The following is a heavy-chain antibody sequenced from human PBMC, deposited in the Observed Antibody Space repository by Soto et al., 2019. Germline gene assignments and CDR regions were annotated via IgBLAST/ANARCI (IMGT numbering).Heavy chain of an antibody. CDR1: VGTFSSYA. V-gene: IGHV1-69*06. J-gene: IGHJ5*02. D-gene: IGHD6-13*01. Sequence: GXSVKVSCKASVGTFSSYAISWVRQAPGQGLEWMGGIIPIFGTANYAQKFQGRVTITADKSTSTAYMELSSLRSEDTAVYYCARVRPWAAAGTNWFDPWGQGTLVTVSS. CDR3: ARVRPWAAAGTNWFDP. CDR2: IIPIFGTA.